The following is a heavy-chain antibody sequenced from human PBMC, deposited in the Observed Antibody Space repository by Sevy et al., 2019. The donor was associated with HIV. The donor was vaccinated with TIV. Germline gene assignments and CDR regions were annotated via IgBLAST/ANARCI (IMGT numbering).Heavy chain of an antibody. CDR3: ARGGGYYISGSP. J-gene: IGHJ5*02. D-gene: IGHD3-10*01. CDR2: IYYSGST. V-gene: IGHV4-59*01. Sequence: SETLSLTCTVSGGSISNSYWSWIRQPPGKGLEWIGYIYYSGSTNYNPSLKSRVTMSIDTSKNQFSLNLSSVTAADTAVYYCARGGGYYISGSPWGQGTLVTVSS. CDR1: GGSISNSY.